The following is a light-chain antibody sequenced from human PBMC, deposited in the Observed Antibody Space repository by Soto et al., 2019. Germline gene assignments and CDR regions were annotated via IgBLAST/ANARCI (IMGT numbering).Light chain of an antibody. J-gene: IGKJ5*01. CDR1: QTITTY. V-gene: IGKV3-11*01. CDR2: GAS. Sequence: EIVLTQSPATLSLSPGERATLSWRASQTITTYLAWYQQKPGQPPRLLIYGASNRATGTPARFSGSGSGTDFTLTISNLEPEDFAVYYCQQRSNWPANFGQGTRLEIK. CDR3: QQRSNWPAN.